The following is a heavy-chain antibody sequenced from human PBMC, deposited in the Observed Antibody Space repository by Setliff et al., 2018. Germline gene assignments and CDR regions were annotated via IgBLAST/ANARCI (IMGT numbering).Heavy chain of an antibody. J-gene: IGHJ6*03. CDR2: IFHTGSI. V-gene: IGHV4-59*11. CDR1: GGSISPHY. Sequence: KTSETLSLTCTVSGGSISPHYWIWIRQSPGKGLEWIGYIFHTGSINYNPSLSSRVTIAGDTSKHQISLNLSSGTAAGAAVYYCARDRRDYIGAGSSEIDYYYYYYMDVWGKGTTVTVSS. CDR3: ARDRRDYIGAGSSEIDYYYYYYMDV. D-gene: IGHD3-10*01.